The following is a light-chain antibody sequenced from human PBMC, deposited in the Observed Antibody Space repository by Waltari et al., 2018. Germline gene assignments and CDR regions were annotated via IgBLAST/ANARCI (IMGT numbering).Light chain of an antibody. V-gene: IGKV1-5*03. J-gene: IGKJ1*01. CDR1: QSVNSW. CDR2: KAS. CDR3: QQYDSYWT. Sequence: DIQMTQSPSTLSASVGDRVTITCRASQSVNSWVAWNQQKPSKAPKLLIFKASNLESGVPSRFSGSGSGTEFTLTISSLQPDDFATYHCQQYDSYWTFGQGTKVEIK.